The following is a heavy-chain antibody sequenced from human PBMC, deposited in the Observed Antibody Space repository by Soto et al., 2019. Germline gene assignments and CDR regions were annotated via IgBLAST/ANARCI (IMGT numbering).Heavy chain of an antibody. Sequence: GASVKVSCKTSGYTFSMHAIHWVRQAPGQGLEWMGWINAGNGDTKYSEKFQDRVAITRDAYASAANMEVRSLRSEDTAIYYCARDEGGWNSIEGGFVKFILDYWGQESVVTVYS. J-gene: IGHJ4*02. CDR3: ARDEGGWNSIEGGFVKFILDY. CDR2: INAGNGDT. V-gene: IGHV1-3*01. CDR1: GYTFSMHA. D-gene: IGHD1-7*01.